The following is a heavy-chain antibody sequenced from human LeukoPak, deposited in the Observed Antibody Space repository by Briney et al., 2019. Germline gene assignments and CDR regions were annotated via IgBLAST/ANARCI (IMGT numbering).Heavy chain of an antibody. CDR3: ARSGSYYGSTSG. CDR2: SYYSGST. J-gene: IGHJ4*02. V-gene: IGHV4-31*02. D-gene: IGHD3-10*01. CDR1: GGSISSGGYY. Sequence: PSQTLSLTCTVPGGSISSGGYYWSWIRQHPGKGLEWIGYSYYSGSTNYNPSLKSRVTISLDTSKNQFSLKLSSVTAADTAVYYCARSGSYYGSTSGWGQGTLVTVSP.